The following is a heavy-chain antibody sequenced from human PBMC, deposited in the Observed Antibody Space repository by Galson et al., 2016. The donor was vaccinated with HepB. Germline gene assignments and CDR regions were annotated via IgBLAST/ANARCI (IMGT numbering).Heavy chain of an antibody. V-gene: IGHV3-23*01. D-gene: IGHD5-12*01. J-gene: IGHJ4*02. CDR2: ISGSGLST. CDR3: AKSSGYDLPNLDF. CDR1: GFTFSRHA. Sequence: SLRLSCAASGFTFSRHAMNWVRQAPGKGLEWVATISGSGLSTYYADSVKGRFPISRDNPKSLVSLQLNSLRVEDTAIYYFAKSSGYDLPNLDFWGQGTLVSVSS.